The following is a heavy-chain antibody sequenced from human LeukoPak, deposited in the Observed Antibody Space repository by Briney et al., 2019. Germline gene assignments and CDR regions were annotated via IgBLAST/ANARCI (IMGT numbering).Heavy chain of an antibody. V-gene: IGHV3-66*01. J-gene: IGHJ3*02. Sequence: GGSLRLSCAASGFTVSSNYMSWVRLAPGKGLEWVSVIYSGGNTYYADSVNGRFTISRDNSKNTLYLQMNSLRAEDTAVYYCARDDYYGSGGIGAFDIWGQGTMVTVSS. CDR1: GFTVSSNY. D-gene: IGHD3-10*01. CDR3: ARDDYYGSGGIGAFDI. CDR2: IYSGGNT.